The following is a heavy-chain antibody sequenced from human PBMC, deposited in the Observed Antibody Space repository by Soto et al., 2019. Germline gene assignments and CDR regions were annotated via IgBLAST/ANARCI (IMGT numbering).Heavy chain of an antibody. V-gene: IGHV4-31*03. J-gene: IGHJ4*02. CDR2: IHYSGST. Sequence: QVQLQESGPGLVKPSQTLSLTGTVSGGSISSGGYYWSWIRQHPGKGLEWIGYIHYSGSTYYNPSLKSRVTISVDTSKNQFSLKLSSVTAADTAVYYCARSSTSANYFDYWGQGTLVTVSS. CDR3: ARSSTSANYFDY. CDR1: GGSISSGGYY. D-gene: IGHD2-2*01.